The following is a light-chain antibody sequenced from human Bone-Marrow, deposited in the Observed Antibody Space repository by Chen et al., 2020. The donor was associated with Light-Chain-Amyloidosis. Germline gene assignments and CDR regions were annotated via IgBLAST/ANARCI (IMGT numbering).Light chain of an antibody. CDR3: QSYQGSSQGV. CDR2: EDD. V-gene: IGLV6-57*01. J-gene: IGLJ3*02. Sequence: NFMLTQPHSVSESPGKTVIISCTRSSGSIATNYVQWYQQRPGSSPTTVIYEDDQRPSGVPDRFAGCMDRSSKSASLTISGLKTEDEADYYCQSYQGSSQGVFGGGTKLTVL. CDR1: SGSIATNY.